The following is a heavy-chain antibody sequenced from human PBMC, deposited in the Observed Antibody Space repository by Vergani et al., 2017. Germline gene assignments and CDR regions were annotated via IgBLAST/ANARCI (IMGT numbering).Heavy chain of an antibody. J-gene: IGHJ4*02. D-gene: IGHD4-17*01. CDR1: GYTFTSYY. CDR3: ARGPGYGDYFDY. CDR2: INPSSGST. V-gene: IGHV1-46*03. Sequence: QVQLVQSGAEVKKPGASVKVSCKASGYTFTSYYMNWVRQAPGQGLEWMGLINPSSGSTSYAQKFQGRVTMTRDTSTSTVYMDLSSLRSEDTAVYYCARGPGYGDYFDYWGQGTLVTVSS.